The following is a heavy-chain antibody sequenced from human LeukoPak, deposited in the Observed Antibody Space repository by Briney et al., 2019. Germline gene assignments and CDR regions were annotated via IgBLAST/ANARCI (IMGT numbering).Heavy chain of an antibody. J-gene: IGHJ4*02. D-gene: IGHD3-16*01. CDR1: GGTFSSYA. Sequence: ASVKVSCKASGGTFSSYAISWVRQAPGQGLEWMGWISAYNGNTNYAQKLQGRVTMTTDTSTSTAYMELRSLRSDDTAVYYCARDRGTRLGGDYWGQGTLVTVSS. V-gene: IGHV1-18*01. CDR3: ARDRGTRLGGDY. CDR2: ISAYNGNT.